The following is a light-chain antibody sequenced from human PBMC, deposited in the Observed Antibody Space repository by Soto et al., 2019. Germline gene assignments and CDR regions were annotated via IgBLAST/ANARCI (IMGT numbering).Light chain of an antibody. J-gene: IGKJ2*01. CDR2: GAS. CDR3: QQYGRSPPGT. V-gene: IGKV3-20*01. CDR1: QSVTSSY. Sequence: EIVLTQSPGTLSLSPGEKATLSCRASQSVTSSYLAWYQQRAGQTPRLLIYGASRRATGIPDRFSGAWSGTDFTLTISRLEPEDFAVYYCQQYGRSPPGTFGQGTRLDLK.